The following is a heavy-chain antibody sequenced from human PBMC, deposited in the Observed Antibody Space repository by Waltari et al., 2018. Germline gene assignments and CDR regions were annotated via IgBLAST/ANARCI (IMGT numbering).Heavy chain of an antibody. CDR2: RNRKSGKK. D-gene: IGHD6-6*01. V-gene: IGHV1-8*01. J-gene: IGHJ5*02. CDR3: ATGGDSSSSGEGWFDP. Sequence: QVQLVQSGAEVKKPGASVKVSCKSSGYTFTSFDINWVRQATGQGLEWMGWRNRKSGKKGEAKKYQGKVTRTMNTTISTAYMELSSLIYDDTAVYYGATGGDSSSSGEGWFDPWGQGTLVSVSS. CDR1: GYTFTSFD.